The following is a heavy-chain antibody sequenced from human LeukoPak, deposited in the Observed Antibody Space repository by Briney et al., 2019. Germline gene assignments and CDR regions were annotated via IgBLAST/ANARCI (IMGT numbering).Heavy chain of an antibody. V-gene: IGHV1-3*01. CDR3: ARDLGYCTGGTCYPNWFDP. CDR2: INPGSGYT. Sequence: ASVKVSCKTSGDTFTTHGIHWVRQAPGQGLEWMGWINPGSGYTKYSQKFQGRVTITRDTSASTAYMELSSLRSEDTAVYYCARDLGYCTGGTCYPNWFDPWGQGTLVTVSS. D-gene: IGHD2-15*01. CDR1: GDTFTTHG. J-gene: IGHJ5*02.